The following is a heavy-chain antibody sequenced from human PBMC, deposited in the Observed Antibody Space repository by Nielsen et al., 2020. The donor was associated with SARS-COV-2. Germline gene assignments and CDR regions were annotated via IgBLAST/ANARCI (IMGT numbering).Heavy chain of an antibody. D-gene: IGHD2-2*02. Sequence: SETLSLTCAVYGGSFSGYYWSWIRQPPGKGLEWIGEINHSGSTNYNPSLKSRVTISVDTSKNQFSLKLSSVTAADTAVYYCARVGKSLGYCSSTSCHISYYYYYMDVWGKGTTVTVSS. V-gene: IGHV4-34*01. J-gene: IGHJ6*03. CDR1: GGSFSGYY. CDR3: ARVGKSLGYCSSTSCHISYYYYYMDV. CDR2: INHSGST.